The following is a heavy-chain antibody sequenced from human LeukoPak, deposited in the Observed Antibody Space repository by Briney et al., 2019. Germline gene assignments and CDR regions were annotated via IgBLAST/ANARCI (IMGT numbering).Heavy chain of an antibody. CDR2: IYPGDSDT. CDR3: ASNWDSNYSYFDY. Sequence: GESLKISCKGSGYSFTTYWIGWVRQMPGKGLEWMGIIYPGDSDTRYSPSFQGQVTISADKSISTAYLQWSSLKASDTAMYYCASNWDSNYSYFDYWGQGTLVTVSS. J-gene: IGHJ4*02. CDR1: GYSFTTYW. D-gene: IGHD4-11*01. V-gene: IGHV5-51*01.